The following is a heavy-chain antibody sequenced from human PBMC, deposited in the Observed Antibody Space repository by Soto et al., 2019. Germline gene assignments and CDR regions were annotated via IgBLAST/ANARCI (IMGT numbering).Heavy chain of an antibody. D-gene: IGHD6-19*01. V-gene: IGHV4-59*01. Sequence: SETLSLTYTVSGGSISSYYWSWIRQPPGKGLEWIGYIYYSGSTNYSPSLKSRVTISVDTSKNQFSLKLSSVTAADTAVYYCARALDSSGWFGAYFDYWGQGALVTVSS. CDR2: IYYSGST. CDR1: GGSISSYY. CDR3: ARALDSSGWFGAYFDY. J-gene: IGHJ4*02.